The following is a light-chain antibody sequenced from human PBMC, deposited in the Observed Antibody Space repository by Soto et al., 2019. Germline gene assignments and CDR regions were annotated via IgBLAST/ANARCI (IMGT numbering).Light chain of an antibody. J-gene: IGLJ1*01. CDR3: AAWDDSLIGYV. CDR1: SSNIGSNA. V-gene: IGLV1-44*01. Sequence: QSVLTQPPSASGTPGQRVTSSCSGSSSNIGSNAVNWYQQLPGTAPKLLIYTNHKRPSGVPDRFSGSKSGTSASLAISGLQSEDEADYYCAAWDDSLIGYVFGTGTKLTVL. CDR2: TNH.